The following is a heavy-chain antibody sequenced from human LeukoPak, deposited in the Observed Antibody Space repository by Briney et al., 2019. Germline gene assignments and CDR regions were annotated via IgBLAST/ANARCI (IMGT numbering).Heavy chain of an antibody. V-gene: IGHV4-4*07. CDR2: IYSSGST. CDR1: GGFISRYY. D-gene: IGHD3-10*01. J-gene: IGHJ5*02. CDR3: ARDSGTTGEVKFDP. Sequence: SETLSLTCTVSGGFISRYYWSWIRQPAGKGLEWIGRIYSSGSTTYNPSLKSRVTMSIDTSKNQFSLKLSFVTAADTAVYYCARDSGTTGEVKFDPWGQGTLVTVSS.